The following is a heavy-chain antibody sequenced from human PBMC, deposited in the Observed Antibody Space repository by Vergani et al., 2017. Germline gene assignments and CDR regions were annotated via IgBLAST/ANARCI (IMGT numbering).Heavy chain of an antibody. J-gene: IGHJ4*02. D-gene: IGHD6-19*01. CDR3: AKDQREQWTYYFDY. CDR1: GFTFSSYG. V-gene: IGHV3-30*02. Sequence: QVQLVESGGGVVQPGGSLRLSCAASGFTFSSYGMHWVCQAPGKGLERVAFIRDDGSNKYYADSVKGRFTISRDNSKNTLYLQMNSMRAEDTAVYYCAKDQREQWTYYFDYWGQGTLVTVSS. CDR2: IRDDGSNK.